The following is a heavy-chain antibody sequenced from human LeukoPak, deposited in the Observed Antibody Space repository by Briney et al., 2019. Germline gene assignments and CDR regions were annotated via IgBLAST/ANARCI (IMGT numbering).Heavy chain of an antibody. CDR2: ISAYNGNK. D-gene: IGHD3-3*01. Sequence: ASVKVSCKASGYTFTSYGISWVRQAPGQGLEWMGWISAYNGNKNYAQKLQGRVTMTTDTSTSTAYMELRSLRSDDTAVYYCAKRFGVVTYIPYYYYYMDVWGKGTTVTVSS. J-gene: IGHJ6*03. CDR1: GYTFTSYG. V-gene: IGHV1-18*01. CDR3: AKRFGVVTYIPYYYYYMDV.